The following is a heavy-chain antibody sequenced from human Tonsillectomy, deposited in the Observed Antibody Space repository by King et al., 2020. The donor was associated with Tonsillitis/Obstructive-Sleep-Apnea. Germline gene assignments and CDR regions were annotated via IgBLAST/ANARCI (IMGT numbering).Heavy chain of an antibody. CDR2: ISYDGSNK. J-gene: IGHJ3*02. D-gene: IGHD2-2*01. Sequence: VQLVQSGGGVVQPGRSLRLSCAASGFTFSSYAIHWVRQAPGKGLEWVAVISYDGSNKDYADSVKGRFTVSRDNSKNTLDLQMNSLRAEDTAVYYCAREGKYCSSGYSDAFDKWGQGTMVTVSS. V-gene: IGHV3-30*04. CDR3: AREGKYCSSGYSDAFDK. CDR1: GFTFSSYA.